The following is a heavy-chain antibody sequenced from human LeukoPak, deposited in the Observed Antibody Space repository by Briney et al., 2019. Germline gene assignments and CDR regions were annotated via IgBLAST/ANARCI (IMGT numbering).Heavy chain of an antibody. J-gene: IGHJ3*02. CDR3: GRLGIVGSFDI. Sequence: SETLSLTCTGSGGSISRYYWSWIRQPPGKGLDGIGYIYYSWSTNYNPSLKSRVTISVDTSKNQFSLKLSSVTAADTAVYYCGRLGIVGSFDIWGQGTMVTVSS. D-gene: IGHD1-26*01. CDR2: IYYSWST. V-gene: IGHV4-59*08. CDR1: GGSISRYY.